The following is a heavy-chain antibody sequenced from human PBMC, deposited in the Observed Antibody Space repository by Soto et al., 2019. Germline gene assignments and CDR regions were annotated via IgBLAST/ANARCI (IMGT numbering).Heavy chain of an antibody. V-gene: IGHV3-53*01. CDR2: VYSGGRT. D-gene: IGHD3-3*01. J-gene: IGHJ6*02. CDR3: AREVYDFWSGTYNYYYYAIDV. CDR1: GFTVTSYH. Sequence: LRISCAASGFTVTSYHLNWVRQAPGKGLEWVSGVYSGGRTYYADSVKGRFTISRDNSKNTLFLQMNSLRAEDTAVYYCAREVYDFWSGTYNYYYYAIDVWGHGTTVTVSS.